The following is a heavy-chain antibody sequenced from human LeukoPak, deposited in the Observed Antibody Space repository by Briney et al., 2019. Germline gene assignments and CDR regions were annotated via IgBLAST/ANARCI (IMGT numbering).Heavy chain of an antibody. Sequence: GGSLRLSCAASGFTFSSCSMTWVRQAPGKGLEWVSYISSSSSTIHYADSVKGRFNISRDNAKNSLCLQMNSLRDEDTAVYYCARVGTTGIDFDYWGQGTLVTVSS. CDR1: GFTFSSCS. CDR2: ISSSSSTI. J-gene: IGHJ4*02. CDR3: ARVGTTGIDFDY. D-gene: IGHD1-1*01. V-gene: IGHV3-48*02.